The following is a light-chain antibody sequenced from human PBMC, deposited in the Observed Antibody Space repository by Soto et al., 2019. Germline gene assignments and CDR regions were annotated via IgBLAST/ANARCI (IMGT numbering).Light chain of an antibody. J-gene: IGKJ4*01. CDR1: QDNKDY. CDR3: QQYDNRPHT. V-gene: IGKV1-33*01. CDR2: DTS. Sequence: DIQLTQSPSSLSASVRDRGTISCKASQDNKDYLNWYQPKSGKAPKLQSYDTSDLETGVRSRCSGSGSATDFTFTINSPQPEDIETYYCQQYDNRPHTFGGGTKVDIK.